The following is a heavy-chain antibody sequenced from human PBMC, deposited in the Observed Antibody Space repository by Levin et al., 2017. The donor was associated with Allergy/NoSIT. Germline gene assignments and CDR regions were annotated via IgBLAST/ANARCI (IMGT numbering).Heavy chain of an antibody. J-gene: IGHJ4*02. CDR1: GYIFTGYF. V-gene: IGHV1-2*02. Sequence: SGESLKISCKASGYIFTGYFMHWVRQAPGQGLEWVGWINPNSGGTNYAQRFQGRVTMTRDTSINTAYMELSGLRSDDTAIFYCARDRGSGPDYWGQGTLVTVSS. CDR2: INPNSGGT. CDR3: ARDRGSGPDY. D-gene: IGHD6-19*01.